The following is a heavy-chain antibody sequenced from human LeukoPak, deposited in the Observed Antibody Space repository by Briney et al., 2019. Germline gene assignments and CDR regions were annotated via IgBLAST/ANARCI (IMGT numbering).Heavy chain of an antibody. J-gene: IGHJ5*02. CDR1: GFTFSFYT. D-gene: IGHD7-27*01. CDR3: AREVAGGFDP. Sequence: GGSLRLSCAASGFTFSFYTMHWVRQAPGKGLESVSAISPNGDSTYYVNSVKDRFTISRDNSKNTLYLQMGSLRVEDMAVHYCAREVAGGFDPWGQGALVTVSS. V-gene: IGHV3-64*01. CDR2: ISPNGDST.